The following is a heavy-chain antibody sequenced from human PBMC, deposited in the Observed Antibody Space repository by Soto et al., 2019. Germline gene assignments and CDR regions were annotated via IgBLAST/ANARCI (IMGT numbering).Heavy chain of an antibody. CDR1: GFTFSSYS. Sequence: GSLRLSCAASGFTFSSYSMNWVRQAPGKGLEWVSYITSSSSPIYYADSVKGRFTISRDNAKNSLYLQMNSLRAEDTAVYYCARDSGSPDAFDIWGQGTMVTVSS. J-gene: IGHJ3*02. V-gene: IGHV3-48*01. D-gene: IGHD1-26*01. CDR3: ARDSGSPDAFDI. CDR2: ITSSSSPI.